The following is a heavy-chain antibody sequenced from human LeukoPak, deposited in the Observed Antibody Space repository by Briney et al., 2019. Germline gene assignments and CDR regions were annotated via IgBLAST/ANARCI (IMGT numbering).Heavy chain of an antibody. CDR2: IYCSGST. J-gene: IGHJ3*02. Sequence: SETLSLTCTVSGGSISSYYWSWIRQPPGKGLEWIGYIYCSGSTNYNPSLKSRVTISVDTSKNQFSLKLSSVTAADTAVYYCASATAPDAFDIWGQGTMVTVSS. CDR3: ASATAPDAFDI. V-gene: IGHV4-59*01. CDR1: GGSISSYY.